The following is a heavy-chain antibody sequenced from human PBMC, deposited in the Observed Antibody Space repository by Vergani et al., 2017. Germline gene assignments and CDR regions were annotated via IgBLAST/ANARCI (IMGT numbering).Heavy chain of an antibody. Sequence: APGKGLEWVSSISSSSSYIYYADSVKGRFTIFRDNAKNSLYLQMNNLRAEDTAVYYCARMRDIVVVPVAPTDYWGQGTLVTVSS. CDR2: ISSSSSYI. CDR3: ARMRDIVVVPVAPTDY. D-gene: IGHD2-2*01. J-gene: IGHJ4*02. V-gene: IGHV3-21*01.